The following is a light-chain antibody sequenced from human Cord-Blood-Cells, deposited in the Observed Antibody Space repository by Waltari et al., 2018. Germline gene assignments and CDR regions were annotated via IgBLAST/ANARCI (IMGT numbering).Light chain of an antibody. CDR1: TSVSSN. CDR3: QQYNNWPPGT. CDR2: YAS. V-gene: IGKV3-15*01. Sequence: EIAMKQSSATLPGSTGARASLSCTASTSVSSNLAWYQQKPGQAPRLPIYYASTRATGIPARFSGSGSATEFSLTISSLQSEDFAVYYCQQYNNWPPGTFGQGTKVEI. J-gene: IGKJ1*01.